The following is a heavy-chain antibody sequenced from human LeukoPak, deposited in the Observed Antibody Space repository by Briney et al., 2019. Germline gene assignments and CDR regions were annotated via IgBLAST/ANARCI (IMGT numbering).Heavy chain of an antibody. CDR3: AREVRGYSYGYFDY. D-gene: IGHD5-18*01. J-gene: IGHJ4*02. V-gene: IGHV4-30-4*01. CDR2: IYYSGST. Sequence: PSETLSLTCTVSGGSLSSGDYYWSWIRQPPGKGLEWIGYIYYSGSTYYNPSLKSRVTISVDTSKNQFSLKLSSVTAADTAVYYCAREVRGYSYGYFDYWGQGTLVTVSS. CDR1: GGSLSSGDYY.